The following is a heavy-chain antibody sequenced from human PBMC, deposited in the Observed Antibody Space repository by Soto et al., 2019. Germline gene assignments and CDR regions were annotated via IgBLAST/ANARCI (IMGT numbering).Heavy chain of an antibody. CDR1: GYTFTSYD. CDR2: MNPNSGNT. V-gene: IGHV1-8*01. D-gene: IGHD3-10*01. Sequence: GASVKVSCKASGYTFTSYDINWVRQATGQGLEWMGWMNPNSGNTGYAQKFQGRVTMTRNTSISTAYMELSSLRSEDTAVYYCASGRGSGNYYYYMDVWGKGTTVTVSS. J-gene: IGHJ6*03. CDR3: ASGRGSGNYYYYMDV.